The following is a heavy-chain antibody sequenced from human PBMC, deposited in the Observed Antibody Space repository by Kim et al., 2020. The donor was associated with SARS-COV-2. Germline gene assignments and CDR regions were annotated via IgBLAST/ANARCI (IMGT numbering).Heavy chain of an antibody. CDR3: ASPTKTLDDAFDI. Sequence: YADPGKGPFTISRENAKNSLYLQKNSLRDEDTAVYYCASPTKTLDDAFDIWGQGTMVTVSS. J-gene: IGHJ3*02. D-gene: IGHD1-1*01. V-gene: IGHV3-48*02.